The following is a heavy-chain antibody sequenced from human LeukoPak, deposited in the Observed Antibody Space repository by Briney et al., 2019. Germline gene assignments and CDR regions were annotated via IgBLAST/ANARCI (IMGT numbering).Heavy chain of an antibody. CDR1: GFTFSPYW. CDR3: ARDWHGSSWPPSDRFDY. D-gene: IGHD6-13*01. J-gene: IGHJ4*02. CDR2: INQDGSAI. Sequence: QSGGSLRLSCAASGFTFSPYWMSWVRQAPGKGLEWVANINQDGSAIYYVDSVEGRFTISRDNAKNSVSLQMNSLRAEDTGVYYCARDWHGSSWPPSDRFDYWGQGARVTVSS. V-gene: IGHV3-7*01.